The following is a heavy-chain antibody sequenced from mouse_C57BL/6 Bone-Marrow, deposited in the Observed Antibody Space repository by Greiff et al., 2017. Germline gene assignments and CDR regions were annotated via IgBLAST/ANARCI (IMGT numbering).Heavy chain of an antibody. D-gene: IGHD1-1*01. V-gene: IGHV1-64*01. CDR2: IHPNSGST. Sequence: VKLQQPGAELVKPGASVKLSCKASGYTFTSYWMHWVKQRPGQGLEWIGMIHPNSGSTNYNEKFKSKATLTVDKSSSTAYMQLSSLTSEDSAVYYCARFSTTVVEGLDYAMDYWGQGTSVTVSS. CDR3: ARFSTTVVEGLDYAMDY. CDR1: GYTFTSYW. J-gene: IGHJ4*01.